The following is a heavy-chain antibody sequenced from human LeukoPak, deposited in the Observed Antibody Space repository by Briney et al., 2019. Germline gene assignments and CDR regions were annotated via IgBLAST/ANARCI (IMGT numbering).Heavy chain of an antibody. V-gene: IGHV3-30*03. CDR2: ISYDGSNK. J-gene: IGHJ4*02. CDR3: ATDHGFHYGAYFDY. CDR1: GFTFNSFG. Sequence: PGRSLTLSCAASGFTFNSFGMHWVRQAPGKGREGVAVISYDGSNKYSADSVKGRFTISRDNSKNTLYLQMNSLRPEDTAVYYCATDHGFHYGAYFDYWGQGTLVTVSS. D-gene: IGHD4-17*01.